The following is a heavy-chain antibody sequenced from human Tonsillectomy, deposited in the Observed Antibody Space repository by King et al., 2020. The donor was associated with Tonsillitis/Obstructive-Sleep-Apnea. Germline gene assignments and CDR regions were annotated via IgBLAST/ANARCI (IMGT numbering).Heavy chain of an antibody. Sequence: VQLVELGGGLIQPGGSLILSVSASGLTVSSNYTSWVRPAPPEGLACVSVIASGASPYYADSVEGRFTISRDNPKNTPYLQMTCLRAEDTAVYYCAGTIVVVPAAVGEKYYFDYWGQGTLVTVSS. CDR1: GLTVSSNY. D-gene: IGHD2-2*01. CDR2: IASGASP. V-gene: IGHV3-53*01. CDR3: AGTIVVVPAAVGEKYYFDY. J-gene: IGHJ4*02.